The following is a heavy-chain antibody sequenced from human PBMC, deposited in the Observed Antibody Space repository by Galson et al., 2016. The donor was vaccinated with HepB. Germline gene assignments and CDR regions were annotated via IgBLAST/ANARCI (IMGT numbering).Heavy chain of an antibody. CDR3: ARDRVTKDYYYYYGMDV. D-gene: IGHD2-21*02. Sequence: SLRLSCAASGFNFSSYAMNWVRQAPGKGLEWVAVISYDGSNKYYADSVKGRFTISRDNSKNTLYLQMNSLRTEDTAVYYCARDRVTKDYYYYYGMDVGGQGTTVTVSS. J-gene: IGHJ6*02. V-gene: IGHV3-30*04. CDR1: GFNFSSYA. CDR2: ISYDGSNK.